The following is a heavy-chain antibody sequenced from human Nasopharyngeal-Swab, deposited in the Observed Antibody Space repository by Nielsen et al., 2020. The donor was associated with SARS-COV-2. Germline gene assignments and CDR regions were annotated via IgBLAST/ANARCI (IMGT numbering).Heavy chain of an antibody. Sequence: ASVKVSCKASGYTFKSFAVNWVRQAPGQGLEWMGWISAYNGNTNYAQNLQGRVTITADKSTSTAYMELSSLRSEDTAVYYCARGNRITMVRGVPYYYYYGMDVWGQGTTVTVSS. J-gene: IGHJ6*02. CDR3: ARGNRITMVRGVPYYYYYGMDV. V-gene: IGHV1-18*01. CDR1: GYTFKSFA. CDR2: ISAYNGNT. D-gene: IGHD3-10*01.